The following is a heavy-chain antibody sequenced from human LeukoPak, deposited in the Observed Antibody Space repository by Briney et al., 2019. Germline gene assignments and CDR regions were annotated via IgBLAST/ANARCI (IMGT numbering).Heavy chain of an antibody. CDR1: GGSISSSSYY. Sequence: KPSETLSLTCTVSGGSISSSSYYWSWIRQPAGKGLEWIGRIYTSGSTNYNPSLKSRVTMSVDTSKNQFSLKLSSVTAADTAVYYCARGSLEYSSSSEYYYYMDVWGKGTTVTVSS. CDR3: ARGSLEYSSSSEYYYYMDV. CDR2: IYTSGST. D-gene: IGHD6-6*01. J-gene: IGHJ6*03. V-gene: IGHV4-61*02.